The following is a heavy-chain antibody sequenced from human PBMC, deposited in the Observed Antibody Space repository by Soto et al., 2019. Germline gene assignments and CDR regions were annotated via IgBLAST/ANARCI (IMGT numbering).Heavy chain of an antibody. CDR1: GFTFSSYS. Sequence: PGGSLRLSCAASGFTFSSYSMNWVRQAPGKGLEWVSSISSSSSYIYYADSVKGRFTISRDNAKSSLYLQMNSLRAEDTAVYYCAREGPDSSGYYSHYYYYYGIDVWGQGTTVTVSS. CDR2: ISSSSSYI. CDR3: AREGPDSSGYYSHYYYYYGIDV. D-gene: IGHD3-22*01. J-gene: IGHJ6*02. V-gene: IGHV3-21*01.